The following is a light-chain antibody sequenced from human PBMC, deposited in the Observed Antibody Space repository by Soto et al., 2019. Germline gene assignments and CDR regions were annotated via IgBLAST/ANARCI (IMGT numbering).Light chain of an antibody. V-gene: IGLV4-69*01. Sequence: QLVLTQSPSASASLGASVKLTCTLSSGHSNYAIAWHQQQPEKGPRYLMKLNSDDSHSKGDGIPDRFSGSSSGAERYLTISSLQSEDEADYYCQTWGTGPWVFGGGTKLTVL. CDR2: LNSDDSH. CDR1: SGHSNYA. J-gene: IGLJ3*02. CDR3: QTWGTGPWV.